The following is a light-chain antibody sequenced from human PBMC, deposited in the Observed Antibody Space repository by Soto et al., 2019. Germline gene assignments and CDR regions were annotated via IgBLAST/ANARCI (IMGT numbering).Light chain of an antibody. CDR2: KAS. CDR3: QQYNSYSWT. J-gene: IGKJ1*01. Sequence: DIQMTQSPSTLSASVGDRVTITCRASQSISSWLAWYQQKPRKAPKLLIYKASILESGVPSRFSGSGSGTEFTLTISSLQPDDFATYYCQQYNSYSWTFGQGTKVEIK. V-gene: IGKV1-5*03. CDR1: QSISSW.